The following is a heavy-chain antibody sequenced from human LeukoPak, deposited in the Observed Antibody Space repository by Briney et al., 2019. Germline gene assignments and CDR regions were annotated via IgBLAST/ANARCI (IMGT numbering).Heavy chain of an antibody. Sequence: TSETLSLTCTVSGGSISRYYWSWIRQPAGKGLEWIGRIYTSGSTNYNPSLKTRVTMSVAPTKNPFSLKLSSVTAADTAVYYCARYLPFSYCSSTSCPGLFDYWGQGTLVTVSS. CDR2: IYTSGST. J-gene: IGHJ4*02. CDR3: ARYLPFSYCSSTSCPGLFDY. CDR1: GGSISRYY. V-gene: IGHV4-4*07. D-gene: IGHD2-2*01.